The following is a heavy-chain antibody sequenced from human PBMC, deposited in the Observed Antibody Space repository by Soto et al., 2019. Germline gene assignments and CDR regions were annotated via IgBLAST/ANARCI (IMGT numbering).Heavy chain of an antibody. D-gene: IGHD2-15*01. CDR3: ARGPYCSGGSCYSQFFDY. J-gene: IGHJ4*02. CDR2: ISAYNGNT. CDR1: GYTFTSYG. V-gene: IGHV1-18*01. Sequence: ASVKVSCKASGYTFTSYGINWVRQAPGQGLEWMGWISAYNGNTNYAQKLQGRVTMTTDTSTSTAYMELRSLTSDDTAVYYCARGPYCSGGSCYSQFFDYWGQGTLVTVSS.